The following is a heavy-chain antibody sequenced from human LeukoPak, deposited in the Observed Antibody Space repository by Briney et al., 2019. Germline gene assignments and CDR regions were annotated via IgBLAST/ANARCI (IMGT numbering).Heavy chain of an antibody. D-gene: IGHD4-11*01. V-gene: IGHV3-9*01. Sequence: AGGSLRLSCAASGYTFDDYAMHWVRQAPGKGLEWVSGISWNSGSIGYADSVKGRFTISRDNAKNSLYLQMNSLRVEDTAVYSCARPTVTTGVDAFDIWGQGTMVTVSS. CDR2: ISWNSGSI. CDR1: GYTFDDYA. J-gene: IGHJ3*02. CDR3: ARPTVTTGVDAFDI.